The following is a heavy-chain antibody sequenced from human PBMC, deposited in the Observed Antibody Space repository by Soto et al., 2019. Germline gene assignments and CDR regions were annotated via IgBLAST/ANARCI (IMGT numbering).Heavy chain of an antibody. J-gene: IGHJ5*02. Sequence: GGSLRLSCAASGFNFDDYSMHWVRQAPGKGLEWVSSISGSGFKKYYADSVKGRFTISRDNSKSTVYLELNNLSAEDTAVYHCAKNQGVELVPLATVDWFDPWGQGSVVTVSS. CDR1: GFNFDDYS. D-gene: IGHD1-26*01. CDR2: ISGSGFKK. CDR3: AKNQGVELVPLATVDWFDP. V-gene: IGHV3-23*01.